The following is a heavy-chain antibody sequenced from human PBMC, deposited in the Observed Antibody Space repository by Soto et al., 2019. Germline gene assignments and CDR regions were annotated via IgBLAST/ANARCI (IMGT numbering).Heavy chain of an antibody. CDR1: GFTFSSYW. Sequence: EVQLVESGGGLVQPGGSLRLSCAASGFTFSSYWMSWVRQAPGKGLEWVVNIKQDGSEKYYVDSVKGRFTISRDNAKNSLYLQMNSLRAEDTAVYYCALGVVGATSFDYWGQGTLVTVSS. CDR3: ALGVVGATSFDY. CDR2: IKQDGSEK. D-gene: IGHD1-26*01. V-gene: IGHV3-7*03. J-gene: IGHJ4*02.